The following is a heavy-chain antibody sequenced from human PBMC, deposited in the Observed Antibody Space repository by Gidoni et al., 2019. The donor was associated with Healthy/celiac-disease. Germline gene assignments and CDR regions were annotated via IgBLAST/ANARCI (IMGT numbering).Heavy chain of an antibody. CDR1: GFTFDDYA. CDR3: AKDISATSQRIAVAGGDY. J-gene: IGHJ4*02. V-gene: IGHV3-9*01. CDR2: ISWNSGSI. D-gene: IGHD6-19*01. Sequence: EVQLVESGGGLVQPGRSLRLSCAASGFTFDDYARHWVRQAPGKGLEWVSGISWNSGSIGYADSVKGRFTISRDNAKTSLYLQMNSLRAEDTALYYCAKDISATSQRIAVAGGDYWGQGTLVTVSS.